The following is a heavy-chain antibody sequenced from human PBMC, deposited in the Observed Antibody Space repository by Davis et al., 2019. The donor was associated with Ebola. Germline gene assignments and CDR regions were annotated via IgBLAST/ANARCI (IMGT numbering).Heavy chain of an antibody. J-gene: IGHJ2*01. Sequence: PGGSLRLSCAASGFTFSSYAMHWVRQAPGKGLEWVAVISYDGSNKYYADSVKGRFTISRDNSKNTLYLQMSSLRAEDTAVYYCARDLPGWDWYFDLWGRGTLVTVSS. D-gene: IGHD6-19*01. CDR3: ARDLPGWDWYFDL. CDR1: GFTFSSYA. CDR2: ISYDGSNK. V-gene: IGHV3-30*04.